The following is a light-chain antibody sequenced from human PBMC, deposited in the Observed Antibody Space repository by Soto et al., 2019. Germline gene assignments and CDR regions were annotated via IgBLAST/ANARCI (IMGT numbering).Light chain of an antibody. V-gene: IGKV3-20*01. CDR1: QTIKSTS. J-gene: IGKJ1*01. CDR3: QQYGSSPRT. CDR2: GAS. Sequence: EIVLTQSPGTLSLSPGERATLSCRASQTIKSTSLAWYQQRPGHAPSLLIYGASSRATGIPDKFSGSGSGTDFTLTIRRLEHEDSAVYYCQQYGSSPRTFGQGTKVEI.